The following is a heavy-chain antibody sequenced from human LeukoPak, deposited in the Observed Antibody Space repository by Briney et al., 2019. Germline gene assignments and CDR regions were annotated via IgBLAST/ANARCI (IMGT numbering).Heavy chain of an antibody. V-gene: IGHV3-20*04. Sequence: GGSLRLSCAASGFTFRSYAMSWVRQAPGKGLEWVSGINWNGGTTDYADSVKGRFTISRDNAKNSLFLQMNRLRAEDTAFYYCVRGAGNYYFDFWGRGTLVTVSS. J-gene: IGHJ2*01. CDR1: GFTFRSYA. CDR2: INWNGGTT. D-gene: IGHD3-10*01. CDR3: VRGAGNYYFDF.